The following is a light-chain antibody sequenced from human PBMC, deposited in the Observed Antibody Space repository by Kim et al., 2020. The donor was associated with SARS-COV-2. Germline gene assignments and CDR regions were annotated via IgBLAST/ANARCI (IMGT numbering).Light chain of an antibody. Sequence: EIVLTQSPGTLSLSPGERATLSCRASQSVSSYLAWYQQRPGQAPRLLIYDTSIRATGIPARFSGSGSGTDFTLTISSLEPEDFAVYYCQQRRSWPPALTFGGGTKLEI. J-gene: IGKJ4*01. V-gene: IGKV3-11*01. CDR2: DTS. CDR3: QQRRSWPPALT. CDR1: QSVSSY.